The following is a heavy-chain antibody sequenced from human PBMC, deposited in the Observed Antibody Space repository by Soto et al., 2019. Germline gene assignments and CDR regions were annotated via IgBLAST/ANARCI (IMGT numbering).Heavy chain of an antibody. CDR1: GGSVSTYY. J-gene: IGHJ3*02. CDR2: IYYGGST. CDR3: ARTYDDSGPNSGGYGFDI. V-gene: IGHV4-59*02. D-gene: IGHD3-22*01. Sequence: QVQLQESGPGLVKPSETLSLTCTVSGGSVSTYYWSWIRQPPGKGLEWIAYIYYGGSTSYNPSLKSRVTISVDTSKNQFSLKLSSVTAADTAVYYCARTYDDSGPNSGGYGFDIWGQGTMVTVSS.